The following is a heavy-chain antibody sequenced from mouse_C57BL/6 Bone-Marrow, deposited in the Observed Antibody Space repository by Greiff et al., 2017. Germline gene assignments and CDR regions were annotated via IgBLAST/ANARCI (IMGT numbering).Heavy chain of an antibody. CDR1: GYSITSGYY. J-gene: IGHJ3*01. CDR3: AREGGSSGYGFAY. CDR2: ISYDGSN. Sequence: EVQLQQSGPGLVKPSQSLSLTCSVTGYSITSGYYWNWIRQFPGNKLEWMGYISYDGSNNYNPSLKNRISITRDTSKNQFFLKLNSVTTEDTATYYCAREGGSSGYGFAYWGQGTLVTVSA. D-gene: IGHD3-2*02. V-gene: IGHV3-6*01.